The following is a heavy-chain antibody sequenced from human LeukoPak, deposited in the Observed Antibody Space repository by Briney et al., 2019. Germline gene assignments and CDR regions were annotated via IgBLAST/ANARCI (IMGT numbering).Heavy chain of an antibody. V-gene: IGHV3-21*04. CDR3: AKTGTPWYYFDY. CDR2: ISSSSSYI. Sequence: GGSLRLSCAASAFSLSAYNMNWVRQAPGKGLEWVSFISSSSSYIYYADSVKGRFTISRDNSKNTLYLQMNSLRAEDTAVYYCAKTGTPWYYFDYWGQGTLVTVSS. J-gene: IGHJ4*02. D-gene: IGHD1-1*01. CDR1: AFSLSAYN.